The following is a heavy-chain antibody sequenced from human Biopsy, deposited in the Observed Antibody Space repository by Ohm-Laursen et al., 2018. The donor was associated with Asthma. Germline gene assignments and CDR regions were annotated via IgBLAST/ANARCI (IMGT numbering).Heavy chain of an antibody. CDR1: GASIKTDDHY. J-gene: IGHJ4*02. CDR3: ARGVDRVTGLLDHFDS. Sequence: TLSLTCTVSGASIKTDDHYWSWIRQPPGKGLESIGHVYYSGSTNYNPSLKSRVTISIDASKNQFSLKLTSVTAADTAVYYCARGVDRVTGLLDHFDSWGQGTLVTVSS. D-gene: IGHD2-21*02. CDR2: VYYSGST. V-gene: IGHV4-61*08.